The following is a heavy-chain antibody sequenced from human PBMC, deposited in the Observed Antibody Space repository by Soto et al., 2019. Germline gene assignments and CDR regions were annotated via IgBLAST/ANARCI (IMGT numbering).Heavy chain of an antibody. CDR3: ARAGP. CDR1: GGTFRSYA. Sequence: SVKVSCKVSGGTFRSYAINWVRQAPGQGLEWMGGIIPISGTTNYAQKFQGRVTVTADEPTSTAYMDLSSLRYDDTAVYYCARAGPWGQGSLVTVSS. V-gene: IGHV1-69*13. CDR2: IIPISGTT. J-gene: IGHJ5*02.